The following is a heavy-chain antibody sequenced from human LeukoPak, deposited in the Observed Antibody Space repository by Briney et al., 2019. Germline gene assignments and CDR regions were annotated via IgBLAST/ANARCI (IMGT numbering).Heavy chain of an antibody. CDR1: GYTLTELS. D-gene: IGHD1-26*01. Sequence: ASVKVSCKVSGYTLTELSMHWVRQAPGKGLEWMGGFDPEDGETIYAQKFQGRVTMTEDTSTDTAYMELSSLRSEDTAVYYCATVRSPSELLTNTHFDYWGQGILVTVSS. V-gene: IGHV1-24*01. CDR3: ATVRSPSELLTNTHFDY. CDR2: FDPEDGET. J-gene: IGHJ4*02.